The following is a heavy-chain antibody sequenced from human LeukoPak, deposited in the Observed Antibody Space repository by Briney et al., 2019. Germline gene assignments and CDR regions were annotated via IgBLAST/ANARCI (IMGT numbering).Heavy chain of an antibody. V-gene: IGHV3-23*01. Sequence: GGSLRLSCAASGFTFSSYAMSWVRQAPGKGLEWVSALSTSGSSTHYADSVKGRFTISRDNSKNTLYLQVNSLRAEDTAVYYCARDLNRYSGTYYGSFDIWGPGTMVTVSS. CDR1: GFTFSSYA. CDR2: LSTSGSST. J-gene: IGHJ3*02. CDR3: ARDLNRYSGTYYGSFDI. D-gene: IGHD1-26*01.